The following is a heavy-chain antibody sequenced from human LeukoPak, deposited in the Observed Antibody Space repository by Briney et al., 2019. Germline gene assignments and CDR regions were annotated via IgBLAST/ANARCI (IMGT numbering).Heavy chain of an antibody. D-gene: IGHD3-3*01. Sequence: ASVKVSCKASGYTFTSYDINWVRQATGQGLEWMGWMNPNSGNTGYAQKFQGRVTMTTDTSTSTAYMELRSLRSDDTAVYYCARSDNYDFLHWGQGTLVTVSS. CDR1: GYTFTSYD. J-gene: IGHJ4*02. CDR2: MNPNSGNT. CDR3: ARSDNYDFLH. V-gene: IGHV1-8*02.